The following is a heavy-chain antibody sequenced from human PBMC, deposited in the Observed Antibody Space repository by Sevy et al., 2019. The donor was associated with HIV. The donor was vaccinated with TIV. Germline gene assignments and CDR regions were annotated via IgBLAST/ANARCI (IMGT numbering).Heavy chain of an antibody. CDR3: ASFRGVNVNDY. V-gene: IGHV3-21*01. CDR2: ISSSSSYI. Sequence: GGSLRLSCAASGFTFSSYSMNWARQAPGKGLEWVSSISSSSSYIYYADSVKGRFTISRDNAKNSLYLQMNSLRAEDTAVYYCASFRGVNVNDYWGQGTLVTVSS. J-gene: IGHJ4*02. CDR1: GFTFSSYS. D-gene: IGHD2-8*02.